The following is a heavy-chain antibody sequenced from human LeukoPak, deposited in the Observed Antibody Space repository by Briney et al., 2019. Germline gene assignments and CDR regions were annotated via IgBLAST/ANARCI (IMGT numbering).Heavy chain of an antibody. V-gene: IGHV3-30-3*01. CDR3: ARGCRSGGSCYYDAFDI. CDR1: GFTFSSYA. Sequence: RSLRLSCAASGFTFSSYAMHWVCQAPGKGLEWVAVISYDGSNKYYAHYVKGRFTISRDNSTNNMYLQMNRLRAEDTAVYYCARGCRSGGSCYYDAFDIWGQGTMVTVSS. D-gene: IGHD2-15*01. CDR2: ISYDGSNK. J-gene: IGHJ3*02.